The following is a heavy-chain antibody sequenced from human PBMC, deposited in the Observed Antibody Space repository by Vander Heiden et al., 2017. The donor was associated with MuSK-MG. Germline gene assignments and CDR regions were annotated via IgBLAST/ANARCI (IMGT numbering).Heavy chain of an antibody. CDR1: GFPFSSYE. D-gene: IGHD3-22*01. Sequence: QVQLVESGGGVVQPGRSLRLSCSASGFPFSSYEMHRVRQAPGKGLEWVAVIWSEGSNKYYADSVKGRFTISRDNSKNTLHLQMNSLRVEDTAVYYCARWNYESRGYYMGYWGQGTLVTVSS. CDR3: ARWNYESRGYYMGY. CDR2: IWSEGSNK. J-gene: IGHJ4*02. V-gene: IGHV3-33*01.